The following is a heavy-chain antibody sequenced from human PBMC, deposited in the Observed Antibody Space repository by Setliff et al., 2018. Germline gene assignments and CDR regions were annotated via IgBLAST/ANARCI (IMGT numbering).Heavy chain of an antibody. CDR2: IFPGNSAT. V-gene: IGHV5-51*01. Sequence: GESLKISCKTSGYTFTDYWIGWVRQMPGKGLEWMGIIFPGNSATKYSPSFQGQVTMSADKSISTAYLQWSSLKASDTAIYYCARVGDYMGFYYNYYMDAWGKGATVTVSS. CDR1: GYTFTDYW. J-gene: IGHJ6*03. CDR3: ARVGDYMGFYYNYYMDA. D-gene: IGHD3-10*01.